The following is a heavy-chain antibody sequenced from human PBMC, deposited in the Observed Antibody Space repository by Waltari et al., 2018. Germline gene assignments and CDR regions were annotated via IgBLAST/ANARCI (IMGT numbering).Heavy chain of an antibody. Sequence: QVQLVQSGAEVQKPGASVKVSCRALGSTFPGFALLWGGRAPGQRLEWMGWINAGNGNTKYSQECQGRVTITRDTSASTAYMELSSLRSEDMAVYYCARAYDFWSGYLDYWGQGTLVTVSS. CDR3: ARAYDFWSGYLDY. V-gene: IGHV1-3*03. D-gene: IGHD3-3*01. J-gene: IGHJ4*02. CDR1: GSTFPGFA. CDR2: INAGNGNT.